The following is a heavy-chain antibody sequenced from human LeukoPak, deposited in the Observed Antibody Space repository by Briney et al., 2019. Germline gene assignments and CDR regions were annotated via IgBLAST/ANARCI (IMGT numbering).Heavy chain of an antibody. CDR2: ISSSSSYI. V-gene: IGHV3-21*01. D-gene: IGHD3-22*01. J-gene: IGHJ4*02. CDR3: ARGGVYDSSGYYWGFDY. CDR1: GFTVSSNY. Sequence: GGSLRLSCAASGFTVSSNYMSWVRQAPGKGLEWVSSISSSSSYIYYADSVKGRFTISRDNAKNSLYLQMNSLRAEDTAVYYCARGGVYDSSGYYWGFDYWGQGTLVTVSS.